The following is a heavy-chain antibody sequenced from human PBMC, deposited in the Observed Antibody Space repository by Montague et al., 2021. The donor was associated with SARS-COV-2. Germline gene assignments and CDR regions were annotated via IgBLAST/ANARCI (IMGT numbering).Heavy chain of an antibody. CDR2: IYHNGST. D-gene: IGHD4-23*01. CDR1: GGSISSYY. CDR3: ARGGGNSADYYNYTMDV. Sequence: SETLSLTCTVSGGSISSYYWTWNRQPPGKGLESIGYIYHNGSTKYNPSLKSRVTISVDTSKNQFSLKLSSVSVADTAVYYCARGGGNSADYYNYTMDVWGQGTTVTVFS. V-gene: IGHV4-59*01. J-gene: IGHJ6*02.